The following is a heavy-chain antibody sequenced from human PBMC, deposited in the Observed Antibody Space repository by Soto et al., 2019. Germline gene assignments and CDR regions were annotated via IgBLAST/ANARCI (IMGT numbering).Heavy chain of an antibody. J-gene: IGHJ3*02. CDR1: GYTFTSYG. D-gene: IGHD3-3*01. Sequence: ASVKVSCNASGYTFTSYGISWVRQAPGQGLEWMGWISAYNGNTNYAQKLQGRVTMTTDTSTSTAYMELRSLRSDDTAVYYCARGITYYDFWSGYYLADAFDIWGQGTMVTVSS. CDR2: ISAYNGNT. V-gene: IGHV1-18*01. CDR3: ARGITYYDFWSGYYLADAFDI.